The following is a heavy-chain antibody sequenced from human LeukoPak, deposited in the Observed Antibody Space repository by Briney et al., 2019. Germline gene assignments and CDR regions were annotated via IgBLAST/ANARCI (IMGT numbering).Heavy chain of an antibody. V-gene: IGHV1-8*01. Sequence: ASVKVSCKASGYTFIIYDINWVRQAPGQGLEWMGWMNPNSGHSGFAPKFQGRITMTSNTSISTAYMELSSLRSEDTAVYYCAREDYYGSGSFSNWFDPWGQGTLVTVSS. D-gene: IGHD3-10*01. CDR3: AREDYYGSGSFSNWFDP. CDR1: GYTFIIYD. J-gene: IGHJ5*02. CDR2: MNPNSGHS.